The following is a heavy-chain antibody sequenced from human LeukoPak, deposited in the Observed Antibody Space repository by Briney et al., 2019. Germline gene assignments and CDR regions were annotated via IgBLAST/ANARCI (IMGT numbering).Heavy chain of an antibody. Sequence: SGTLSLTCAVSGSSLSSAYWWSWVRQSPGMGLEWIGQVSYSGTTKYSASLKSRLFISVDRSKSQFSLEMNSMTAADTAVYFCAKETDYSHPNWFDPWGQGILVTVSS. CDR1: GSSLSSAYW. V-gene: IGHV4-4*02. CDR2: VSYSGTT. CDR3: AKETDYSHPNWFDP. J-gene: IGHJ5*02. D-gene: IGHD4-11*01.